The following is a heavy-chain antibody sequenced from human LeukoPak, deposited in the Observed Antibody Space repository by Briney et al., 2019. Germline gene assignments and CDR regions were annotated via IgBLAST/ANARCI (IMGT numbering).Heavy chain of an antibody. CDR2: ISYDGSNK. J-gene: IGHJ4*02. CDR1: GFTVSNYG. V-gene: IGHV3-30*03. CDR3: ARGVFTNDY. D-gene: IGHD3-10*01. Sequence: GGSLRLSCAASGFTVSNYGMHWVRQAPGKGLEWVAVISYDGSNKYYADSVKGRFTISRDNSKNTLYLQMNSLRAEDTAVYYCARGVFTNDYWGQGTLVTVSS.